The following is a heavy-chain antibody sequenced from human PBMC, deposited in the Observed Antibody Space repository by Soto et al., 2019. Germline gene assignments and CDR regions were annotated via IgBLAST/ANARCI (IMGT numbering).Heavy chain of an antibody. D-gene: IGHD1-26*01. CDR2: ISYDGSNK. CDR1: GFTFSSYG. CDR3: AKDIHRWELLAFDY. V-gene: IGHV3-30*18. Sequence: QVQLVESGGGVVQPGRSLRLSCAASGFTFSSYGMHWVRQAPGKGLEWVAVISYDGSNKYYADSVKGRFTISRDNSKNTLYLQMNILRAEDTDVYYCAKDIHRWELLAFDYWGQGTLVTVSS. J-gene: IGHJ4*02.